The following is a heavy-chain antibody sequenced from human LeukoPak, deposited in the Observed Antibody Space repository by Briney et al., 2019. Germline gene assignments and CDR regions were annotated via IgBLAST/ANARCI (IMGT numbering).Heavy chain of an antibody. CDR3: ARDTYYYYYMDV. Sequence: PGGSLRLPCAASGFIFSNYSMTWVRQAPGKGLEWVSSISRSSTYIYYGDSVKGRFTISRDDATNSLYLQMNSLIAEDTAVYYCARDTYYYYYMDVWGKGTTVTVSS. CDR1: GFIFSNYS. CDR2: ISRSSTYI. J-gene: IGHJ6*03. V-gene: IGHV3-21*01.